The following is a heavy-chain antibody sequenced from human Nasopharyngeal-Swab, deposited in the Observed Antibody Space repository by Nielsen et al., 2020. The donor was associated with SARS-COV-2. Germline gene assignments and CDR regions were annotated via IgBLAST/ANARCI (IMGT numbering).Heavy chain of an antibody. D-gene: IGHD2-15*01. CDR3: ARQSVRSIVVVVAVKGYYYMDV. V-gene: IGHV4-34*01. Sequence: SETLSLTCAVYGGSFSGYYWSWVRQPPGKGLEWIGEINHSGSTNYNPSLKSRVTISVDTSKNQWSLKVSSVTVADTAVYYCARQSVRSIVVVVAVKGYYYMDVWGKGTTVTVSS. CDR2: INHSGST. J-gene: IGHJ6*03. CDR1: GGSFSGYY.